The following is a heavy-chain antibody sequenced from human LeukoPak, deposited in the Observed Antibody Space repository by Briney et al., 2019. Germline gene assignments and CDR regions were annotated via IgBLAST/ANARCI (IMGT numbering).Heavy chain of an antibody. CDR1: GFTFSNAW. D-gene: IGHD3-22*01. V-gene: IGHV3-15*01. Sequence: GGSLRLSCAASGFTFSNAWMSWVRQAPGKGLEWVGRIKSKTDGGTTDYAAPVKGRFTISRDDSKNTLYLQMNSLQTEDTAVYYCTRRYNYDSSGYYYVRDAFDIWGQGTMVTVSS. CDR3: TRRYNYDSSGYYYVRDAFDI. J-gene: IGHJ3*02. CDR2: IKSKTDGGTT.